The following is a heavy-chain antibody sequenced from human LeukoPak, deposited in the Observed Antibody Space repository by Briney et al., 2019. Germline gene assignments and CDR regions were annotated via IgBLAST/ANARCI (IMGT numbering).Heavy chain of an antibody. Sequence: GGALRLSCAASGFTFSSYTMNWVRQAPGKGREGVSSISSSSNYIYYADSVKGRFTISRDNAKNSLYLQMNSLRAEGTAVYYCARGGGSYPGAFDIWGQGTMVTVSS. CDR3: ARGGGSYPGAFDI. D-gene: IGHD1-26*01. CDR2: ISSSSNYI. V-gene: IGHV3-21*01. J-gene: IGHJ3*02. CDR1: GFTFSSYT.